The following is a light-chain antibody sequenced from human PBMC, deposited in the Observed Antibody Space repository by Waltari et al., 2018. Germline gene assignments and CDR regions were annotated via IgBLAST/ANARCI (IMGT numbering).Light chain of an antibody. CDR1: QSISSW. V-gene: IGKV1-5*03. J-gene: IGKJ2*01. Sequence: DIQMTQSPSTLSASVGDRVTTTCRASQSISSWLAWYQQKPGKAPKLLIYKASILESGVPSRFSGSGSGTEFTLTINSLQPDDFATYYCQQYDSYSPYTFGQGTKLDIK. CDR2: KAS. CDR3: QQYDSYSPYT.